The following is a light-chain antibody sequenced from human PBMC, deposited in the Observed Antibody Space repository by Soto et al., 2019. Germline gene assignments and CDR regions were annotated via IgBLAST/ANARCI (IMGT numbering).Light chain of an antibody. Sequence: DIQMTQSPSTLSGSVGDRVTITCRASQTISSLLAWYQQKPGTAPKLMIDKASTLKSGVPSRFSGSGSGTEFTLTISSLQPDDFATYYCQHYNSYSEAFGQGTKVDIK. CDR1: QTISSL. CDR3: QHYNSYSEA. J-gene: IGKJ1*01. V-gene: IGKV1-5*03. CDR2: KAS.